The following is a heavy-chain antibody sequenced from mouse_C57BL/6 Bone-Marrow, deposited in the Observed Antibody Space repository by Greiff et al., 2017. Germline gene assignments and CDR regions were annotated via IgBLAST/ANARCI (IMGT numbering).Heavy chain of an antibody. Sequence: EVQLQQSGAELVRPGASVKLSCTASGFNIKDDYMHWVKQRPEQGLEWIGWIDPENGDTEYASKFQGKATITADTSSNTAYLQLSSLTSEDTAVYCCTPYSNYGGLYFDVWGTGTTVTVSS. D-gene: IGHD2-5*01. J-gene: IGHJ1*03. V-gene: IGHV14-4*01. CDR3: TPYSNYGGLYFDV. CDR2: IDPENGDT. CDR1: GFNIKDDY.